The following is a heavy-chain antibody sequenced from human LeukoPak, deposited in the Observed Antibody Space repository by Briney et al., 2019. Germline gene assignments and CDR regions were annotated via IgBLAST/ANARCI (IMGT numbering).Heavy chain of an antibody. CDR2: INHSGST. J-gene: IGHJ6*03. V-gene: IGHV4-34*01. CDR1: GGSFSGYY. CDR3: ARGRRYSSSSRYYYYMDV. Sequence: SETLSLTCAVYGGSFSGYYWSWIRQPPGKGLEWIGEINHSGSTNYNPSLKSRVTISVDTSKNQFSLKLSSVTAAGTAVYYCARGRRYSSSSRYYYYMDVWGKGTTVTVS. D-gene: IGHD6-6*01.